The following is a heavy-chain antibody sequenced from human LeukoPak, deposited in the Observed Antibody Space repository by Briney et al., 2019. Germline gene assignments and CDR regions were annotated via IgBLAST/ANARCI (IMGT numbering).Heavy chain of an antibody. CDR2: IYYSGST. V-gene: IGHV4-31*03. J-gene: IGHJ4*02. CDR1: GGSISSGGYY. Sequence: PSETLSLTCTVSGGSISSGGYYWSWIRQHPGKGLEWIGYIYYSGSTYYNPSLKSRVTISVDTSKNQFSLKLSSVTAADTAVYYCARHSREGGAREYYFDYWGQGTLVTVSS. D-gene: IGHD1-26*01. CDR3: ARHSREGGAREYYFDY.